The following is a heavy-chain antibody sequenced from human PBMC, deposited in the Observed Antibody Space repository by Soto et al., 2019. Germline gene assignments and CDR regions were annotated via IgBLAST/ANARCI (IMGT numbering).Heavy chain of an antibody. CDR3: ARTAAPYGFWSGYYQN. V-gene: IGHV1-18*01. CDR2: ISAYNGNT. CDR1: GYTFTSYG. J-gene: IGHJ4*02. Sequence: GASVKVSCKASGYTFTSYGISWVRQAPGQGLEWMGWISAYNGNTNYAQKLQGRVTMTTDTSTSTAYMEQRSLRSDDTAVYYCARTAAPYGFWSGYYQNWGQGTLVTVSS. D-gene: IGHD3-3*01.